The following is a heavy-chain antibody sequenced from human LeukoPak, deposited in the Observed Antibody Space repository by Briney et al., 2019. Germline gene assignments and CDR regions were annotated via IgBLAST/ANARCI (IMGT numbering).Heavy chain of an antibody. J-gene: IGHJ4*02. V-gene: IGHV4-34*01. CDR1: GGSFSGYY. CDR2: INHSGST. CDR3: ARTAARAVRGVDY. D-gene: IGHD3-10*01. Sequence: SETLSLTCAVYGGSFSGYYWSWIRQPPGKGLEWIGEINHSGSTNYNPSLKSRVTISVDTSKNQFSLKLSSVTAADTAVYYCARTAARAVRGVDYWGQGTLVTVSS.